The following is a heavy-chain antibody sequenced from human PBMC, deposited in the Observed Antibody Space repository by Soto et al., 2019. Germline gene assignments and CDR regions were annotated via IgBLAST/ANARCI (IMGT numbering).Heavy chain of an antibody. CDR3: AREVLRFLEWSLSTEGYYMDV. CDR1: GYTFTGYY. J-gene: IGHJ6*03. Sequence: ASVKVSCKASGYTFTGYYMHWVRQAPGQGLEWMGWINPNSGGTNYAQKFQGWVTMTRDTSISTAYMELSRLRSDDTAVYYCAREVLRFLEWSLSTEGYYMDVWGKGTTVTVSS. V-gene: IGHV1-2*04. CDR2: INPNSGGT. D-gene: IGHD3-3*01.